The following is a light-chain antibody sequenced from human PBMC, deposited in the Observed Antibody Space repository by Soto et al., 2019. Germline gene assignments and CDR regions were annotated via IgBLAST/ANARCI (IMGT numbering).Light chain of an antibody. CDR1: QSVSSSY. Sequence: EIVVTQSPGTLSLSPGERATLSCRASQSVSSSYLAGYQQKPGQAPRLLIYGASSRATGIPDRFRGSGSGTAFTLPTSTREPEDYAVYYCRQYGSYPPRTFGQGTKVEIK. CDR2: GAS. CDR3: RQYGSYPPRT. V-gene: IGKV3-20*01. J-gene: IGKJ1*01.